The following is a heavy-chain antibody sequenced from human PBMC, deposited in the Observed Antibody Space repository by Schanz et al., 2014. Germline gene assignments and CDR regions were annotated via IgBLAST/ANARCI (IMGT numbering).Heavy chain of an antibody. V-gene: IGHV3-7*05. D-gene: IGHD3-10*02. J-gene: IGHJ4*02. Sequence: EVQLVESGGGLVQPGGSLRLSCTASGFTFSDYWMSWVRQAPGKGLEWVANIKEDGSVKDYVDSVKGRFTISRDSSKNTLYLQMNSLRPEDTAIYYCAKNQYDDVDLSSFYFDFWGQGTLVTVSS. CDR2: IKEDGSVK. CDR1: GFTFSDYW. CDR3: AKNQYDDVDLSSFYFDF.